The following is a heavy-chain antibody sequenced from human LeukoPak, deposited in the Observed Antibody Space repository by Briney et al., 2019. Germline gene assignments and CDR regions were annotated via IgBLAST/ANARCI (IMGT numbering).Heavy chain of an antibody. D-gene: IGHD3-10*01. Sequence: GGSLRLSCAASGFTVSSNYTSWVRRAPGKGLEWVSVIYSGGSTYYADSVKGRLTISRDNSKNTLYLQMNSLRAEDTAVYYCARDSGMSWFDPWGQGTLVTVSS. CDR3: ARDSGMSWFDP. V-gene: IGHV3-66*02. CDR1: GFTVSSNY. CDR2: IYSGGST. J-gene: IGHJ5*02.